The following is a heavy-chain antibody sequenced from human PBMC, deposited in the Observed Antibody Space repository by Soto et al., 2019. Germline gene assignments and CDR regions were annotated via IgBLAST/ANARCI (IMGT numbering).Heavy chain of an antibody. V-gene: IGHV3-15*01. CDR2: ITSKTDGGTT. J-gene: IGHJ6*02. D-gene: IGHD4-4*01. Sequence: DVQMVESGGGWVKPGGYLRLYCAASGFTFSNAWMSWVRQAPGKGLEWVGRITSKTDGGTTDYAAPVQGRFTISRDDSKNTLYLQINSLKTKDTAVYYCTTDSTTVTTYYYYCMDFWGQGTTVTVSS. CDR1: GFTFSNAW. CDR3: TTDSTTVTTYYYYCMDF.